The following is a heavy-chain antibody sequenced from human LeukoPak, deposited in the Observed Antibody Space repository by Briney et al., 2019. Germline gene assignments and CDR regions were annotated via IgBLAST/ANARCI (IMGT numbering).Heavy chain of an antibody. Sequence: GGSLRLSCAASGFTFSNYNMNWVRQAPGKGLEGVSYISSSSSTIHYAESVKGRFTISRNNARNSLYLQMNSLRAEDTAVYYCARDFLEDDYWGQGTLVTVSS. V-gene: IGHV3-48*01. D-gene: IGHD3-3*01. CDR3: ARDFLEDDY. CDR2: ISSSSSTI. CDR1: GFTFSNYN. J-gene: IGHJ4*02.